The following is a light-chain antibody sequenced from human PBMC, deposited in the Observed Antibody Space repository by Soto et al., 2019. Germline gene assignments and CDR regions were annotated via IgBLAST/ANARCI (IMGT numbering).Light chain of an antibody. CDR3: LQLYNFSWT. CDR2: AAS. J-gene: IGKJ1*01. Sequence: AIQLTQSPSSLSASVGDRVTISCRASQGIGNDLAWYQQKPGKAPRLLIFAASNLQSGVPSRFSGSGSGTDFTPTISRLQPEDFATYYCLQLYNFSWTFGQGTKVDIK. CDR1: QGIGND. V-gene: IGKV1-6*01.